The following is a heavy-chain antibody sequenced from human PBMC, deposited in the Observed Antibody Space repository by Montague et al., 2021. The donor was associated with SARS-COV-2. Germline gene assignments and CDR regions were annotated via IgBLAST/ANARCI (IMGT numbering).Heavy chain of an antibody. V-gene: IGHV2-70*11. CDR2: IDWDDDK. D-gene: IGHD3-10*01. CDR1: GFSLTTDGTC. Sequence: PALVIPTQTLALTCTFSGFSLTTDGTCVSWIRQPPGKALEWLARIDWDDDKYYSISLKTRLTISKDTSKNQVVLTMTNMNPADTATYYCARNGVEFRGSEKYYSGNWLDPWGQGTLVTVSS. J-gene: IGHJ5*02. CDR3: ARNGVEFRGSEKYYSGNWLDP.